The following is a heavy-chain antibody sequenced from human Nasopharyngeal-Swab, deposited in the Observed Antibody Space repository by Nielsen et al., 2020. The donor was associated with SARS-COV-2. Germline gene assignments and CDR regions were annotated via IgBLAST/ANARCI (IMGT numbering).Heavy chain of an antibody. V-gene: IGHV3-23*01. CDR3: AKGRGAAAPTGRIIDD. D-gene: IGHD6-13*01. Sequence: GESLKISCAASGFSFDDFGMTWVRQAPGKGLELVSIITNTGGDSYHADSVKGRFTISRDNSKNTLFLQMNSLRVEDAAIYYCAKGRGAAAPTGRIIDDWGQGTLVIASS. CDR2: ITNTGGDS. CDR1: GFSFDDFG. J-gene: IGHJ4*02.